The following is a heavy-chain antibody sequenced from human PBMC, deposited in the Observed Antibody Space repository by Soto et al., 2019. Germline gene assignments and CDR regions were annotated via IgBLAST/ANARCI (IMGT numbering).Heavy chain of an antibody. J-gene: IGHJ6*02. V-gene: IGHV2-5*02. CDR3: AHSRCGGDCLQSYSSHYYYGMDV. CDR1: GFSLSTGGVG. D-gene: IGHD2-21*02. CDR2: IYWDDDK. Sequence: QITLKESGPALVKPTQTLTLTCTISGFSLSTGGVGVGWIRQPPGKALEWLALIYWDDDKRYSPSLRSRLTTTKDTSKNQAVLTMTNIDPVDTATYYCAHSRCGGDCLQSYSSHYYYGMDVWGQGTTVTVSS.